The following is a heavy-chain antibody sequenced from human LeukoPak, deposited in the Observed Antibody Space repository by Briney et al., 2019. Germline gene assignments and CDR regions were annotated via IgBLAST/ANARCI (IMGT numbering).Heavy chain of an antibody. CDR3: ARQKELVGATIDY. CDR1: GGSISSSSYY. Sequence: SETLSLTCTVSGGSISSSSYYWGWIRQPPGKGQEWIGSIYYSGSTYYNPSLKSRVTISVDTSKNQFSLKLSSVTAADTAVYYCARQKELVGATIDYWGQGTLVTVSS. J-gene: IGHJ4*02. D-gene: IGHD1-26*01. V-gene: IGHV4-39*01. CDR2: IYYSGST.